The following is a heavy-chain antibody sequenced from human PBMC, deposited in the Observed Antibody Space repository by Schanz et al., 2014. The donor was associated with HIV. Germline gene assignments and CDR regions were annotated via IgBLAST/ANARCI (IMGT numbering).Heavy chain of an antibody. CDR1: GFTFSNYG. D-gene: IGHD3-22*01. Sequence: QEQLVESGGGVVRPGKSLRLSCEASGFTFSNYGMHWVRQAPGKGLEWVAVISYDGTKKNYADSMKGRFSISRDNSKNTVYLQMKSLRSNDTAVYYCAKDRNYYDSKYRGKGNYYYYYGMDVWGQGTTVTVSS. CDR3: AKDRNYYDSKYRGKGNYYYYYGMDV. V-gene: IGHV3-30*18. CDR2: ISYDGTKK. J-gene: IGHJ6*02.